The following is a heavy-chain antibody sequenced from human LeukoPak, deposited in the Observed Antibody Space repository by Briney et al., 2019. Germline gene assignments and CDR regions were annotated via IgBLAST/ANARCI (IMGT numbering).Heavy chain of an antibody. J-gene: IGHJ6*02. Sequence: PGGSLRLSCAASGFTFNTYGMHWVRQAPGKGLEWVAVISYLGDDQFYAESVKGRFTISRDNSNKIVFLQMNSLRGEDTAVYYCAKDRSSGPHYYYGMDVWGRGTTVIVSS. CDR3: AKDRSSGPHYYYGMDV. D-gene: IGHD6-25*01. CDR2: ISYLGDDQ. CDR1: GFTFNTYG. V-gene: IGHV3-30*18.